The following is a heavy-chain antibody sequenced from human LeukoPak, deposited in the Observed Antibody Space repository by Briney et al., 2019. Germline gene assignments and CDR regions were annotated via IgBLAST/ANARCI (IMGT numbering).Heavy chain of an antibody. CDR1: GFTFSDYY. J-gene: IGHJ6*02. Sequence: GSLRLSCAASGFTFSDYYMSWIRQAPGKGLEWVSYISSSGSTIYYADSVKGRFTISRDNAKNSLYLQMNSLRAEDTAVYYCARGGALSGSYWGNYYYYGMDVWGQGTTVTVSS. V-gene: IGHV3-11*01. CDR2: ISSSGSTI. CDR3: ARGGALSGSYWGNYYYYGMDV. D-gene: IGHD1-26*01.